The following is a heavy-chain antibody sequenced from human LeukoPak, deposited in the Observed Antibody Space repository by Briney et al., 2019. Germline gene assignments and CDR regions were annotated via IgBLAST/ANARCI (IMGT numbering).Heavy chain of an antibody. CDR3: ARDAGCSSTSCGLDY. D-gene: IGHD2-2*01. V-gene: IGHV1-3*01. CDR1: GYTFITYD. J-gene: IGHJ4*02. CDR2: INVGNGDT. Sequence: ASVKVSFKASGYTFITYDMHWVRQAPGQRLEWMGWINVGNGDTKYSQKFQGRVTITRDTSASTASMELSSLRSEDTAVYYCARDAGCSSTSCGLDYWGQGTLVTVSS.